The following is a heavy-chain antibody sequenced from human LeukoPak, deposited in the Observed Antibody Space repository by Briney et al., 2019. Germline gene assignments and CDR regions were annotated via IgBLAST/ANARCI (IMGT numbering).Heavy chain of an antibody. Sequence: PSETLSLTCTVSGGSISSSSYYWRWIRQPAGKGLEWIGRIYTTGSTNYNPSLKSRVIISVDTSKSQFSLKLRSVTAADTAVYYCAREQFSGGFDYWGQGTLVTVSS. J-gene: IGHJ4*02. V-gene: IGHV4-61*02. CDR2: IYTTGST. CDR3: AREQFSGGFDY. D-gene: IGHD3-10*01. CDR1: GGSISSSSYY.